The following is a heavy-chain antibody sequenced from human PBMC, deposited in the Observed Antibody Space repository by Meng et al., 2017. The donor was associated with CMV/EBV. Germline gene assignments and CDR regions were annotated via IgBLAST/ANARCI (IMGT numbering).Heavy chain of an antibody. CDR1: GFTFSSYS. V-gene: IGHV3-21*01. D-gene: IGHD3/OR15-3a*01. CDR3: ARVGGLEFDY. CDR2: ISSSSSYI. Sequence: GGSLRLSCAASGFTFSSYSMNWVRQAPGKGLEWVSSISSSSSYIYYADSVKGRFTISRDNAKNSLYLQMNSLRAEDAAVYYCARVGGLEFDYWGQGTLVTVSS. J-gene: IGHJ4*02.